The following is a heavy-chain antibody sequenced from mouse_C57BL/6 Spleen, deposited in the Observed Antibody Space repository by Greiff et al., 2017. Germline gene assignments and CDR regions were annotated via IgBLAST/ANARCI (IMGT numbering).Heavy chain of an antibody. V-gene: IGHV1-22*01. J-gene: IGHJ4*01. CDR3: ARDYGSSYDYAMDY. D-gene: IGHD1-1*01. CDR2: INPNNGGT. Sequence: VQLQQSGPELVKPGASVKMSCKASGYTFTDYNMHWVKQSHGKSLEWIGYINPNNGGTSYNQKFKGKATLTVNKYSSTAYMELRSLTSEDSAVYYCARDYGSSYDYAMDYWGQGTSVTVSS. CDR1: GYTFTDYN.